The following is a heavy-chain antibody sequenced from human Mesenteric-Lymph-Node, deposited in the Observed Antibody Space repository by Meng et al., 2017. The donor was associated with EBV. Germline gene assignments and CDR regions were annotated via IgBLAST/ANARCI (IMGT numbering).Heavy chain of an antibody. CDR3: ARDRTTGRYFDY. V-gene: IGHV4-30-4*01. Sequence: QVQLPGSGPGLVKPSQTLSLTCTGSGGSISSGDYYWSWIRQPPGKGLEWIGYIYYSGSTYYNPSLKSRVTISVDTSKNQFSLKLSSVTAADTAVYYCARDRTTGRYFDYWGQGTLVTVSS. D-gene: IGHD4-11*01. CDR2: IYYSGST. J-gene: IGHJ4*02. CDR1: GGSISSGDYY.